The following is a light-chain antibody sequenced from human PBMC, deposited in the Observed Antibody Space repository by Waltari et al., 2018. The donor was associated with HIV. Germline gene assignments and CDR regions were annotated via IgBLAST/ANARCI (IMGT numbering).Light chain of an antibody. CDR1: SSDVGAYAF. J-gene: IGLJ2*01. CDR3: SSFTTSNYLL. Sequence: QSALTQPASVSGSPGQSITVSCTGTSSDVGAYAFVSWYQQTPGTAPKPVIYEVSYRPSGISNRFSGSKSGNTASLTISGLQTEDEADYYCSSFTTSNYLLFGGGTKVTVL. V-gene: IGLV2-14*01. CDR2: EVS.